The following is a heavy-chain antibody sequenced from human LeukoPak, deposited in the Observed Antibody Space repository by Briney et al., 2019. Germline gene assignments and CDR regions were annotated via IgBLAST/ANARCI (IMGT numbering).Heavy chain of an antibody. CDR2: IKQDGSEK. CDR3: ARLPVLRFLEWLLPKDDY. D-gene: IGHD3-3*01. V-gene: IGHV3-7*01. Sequence: GGSLRLSCAASGFTFSSYWMRWVRQAPGKGLEWVANIKQDGSEKYYVDSVKGRFTISRDNAKNSLYLQMNSLRAEDTAVYYCARLPVLRFLEWLLPKDDYWGQGTLVTVSS. CDR1: GFTFSSYW. J-gene: IGHJ4*02.